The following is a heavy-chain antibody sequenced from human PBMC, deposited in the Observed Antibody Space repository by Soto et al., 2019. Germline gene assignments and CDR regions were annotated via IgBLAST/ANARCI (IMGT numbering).Heavy chain of an antibody. CDR3: ATQYYYDRTGNYHSSTWFDN. V-gene: IGHV4-39*01. D-gene: IGHD3-22*01. J-gene: IGHJ4*02. CDR2: LHYGGSG. CDR1: GGSISSSPHY. Sequence: SETLSLTCSVSGGSISSSPHYWGWIRQPPGKGLEWIGSLHYGGSGYYKSSLKSRVFISIDTSKNQFSLSLSFVTAADTAVYYCATQYYYDRTGNYHSSTWFDNWGQRTLVTVSS.